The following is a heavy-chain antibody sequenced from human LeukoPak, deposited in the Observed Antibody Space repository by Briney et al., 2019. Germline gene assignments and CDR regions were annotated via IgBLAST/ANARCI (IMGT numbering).Heavy chain of an antibody. CDR2: INHSGST. Sequence: SETLSLTCAVYGGSFSGYYWSWLRQPPGKGLEWIGEINHSGSTNYNPSLKSRVTISVDTSKNQLSLKVRSVTAADPAVYYCARVRVWLASFDYWGQGTLVTVSS. D-gene: IGHD6-19*01. J-gene: IGHJ4*02. CDR3: ARVRVWLASFDY. CDR1: GGSFSGYY. V-gene: IGHV4-34*01.